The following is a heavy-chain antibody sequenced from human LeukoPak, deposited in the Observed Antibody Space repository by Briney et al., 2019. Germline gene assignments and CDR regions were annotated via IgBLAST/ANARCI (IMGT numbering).Heavy chain of an antibody. CDR2: IKEDDSEK. J-gene: IGHJ4*02. CDR3: PREAIGRLGKSYFDY. V-gene: IGHV3-7*04. Sequence: PGGSLRLSCAASGFTFGNFWMTWVRQAPGKWLEWVANIKEDDSEKHFVDSVRGRFTISRDNAKNSLYLQMNSLRVEDTAVYYCPREAIGRLGKSYFDYWGQGTLVTVSS. D-gene: IGHD1-1*01. CDR1: GFTFGNFW.